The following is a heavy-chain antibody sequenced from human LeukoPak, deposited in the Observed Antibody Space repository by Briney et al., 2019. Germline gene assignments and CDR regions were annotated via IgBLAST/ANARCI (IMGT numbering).Heavy chain of an antibody. CDR1: GFTFSSYG. Sequence: PGGSLRLSCAASGFTFSSYGMHWVRQAPGKGLEWVAVISYDGSNKYYADSVKGRFTISRDNSKNTLYLQMNSLRAEDTAVYYCAKGTRSGSSYIYYYYGMDVWGQGTTVTVSS. J-gene: IGHJ6*02. CDR2: ISYDGSNK. CDR3: AKGTRSGSSYIYYYYGMDV. V-gene: IGHV3-30*18. D-gene: IGHD3-10*01.